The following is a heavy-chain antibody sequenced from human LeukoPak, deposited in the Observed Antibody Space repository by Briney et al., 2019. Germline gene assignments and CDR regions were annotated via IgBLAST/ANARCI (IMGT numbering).Heavy chain of an antibody. D-gene: IGHD5-18*01. CDR3: VRDVRVRGYSSGFDY. CDR1: GFTVSSNY. Sequence: PGGSLRLSCAVSGFTVSSNYMTWVRQAPGKGLEWVSIIYISDSTYYADSVKGRFTISRDNSKNTLYLQMNSLRAEDTAVYYCVRDVRVRGYSSGFDYWGQGTLVTVSS. V-gene: IGHV3-66*01. J-gene: IGHJ4*02. CDR2: IYISDST.